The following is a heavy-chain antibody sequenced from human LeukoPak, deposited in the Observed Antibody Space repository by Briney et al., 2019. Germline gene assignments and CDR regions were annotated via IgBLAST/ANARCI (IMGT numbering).Heavy chain of an antibody. CDR3: AKVRGAVAITFLDY. D-gene: IGHD3-22*01. V-gene: IGHV3-23*01. Sequence: GGSLRLSCAASGFTFTTYAMSWVRQAPGKGLEWVSAISGRGGTTYYADSVKGRFTISRDNPKNTVSLQMNSLRAEDTAVYYCAKVRGAVAITFLDYWGQGTLVTVSS. CDR2: ISGRGGTT. CDR1: GFTFTTYA. J-gene: IGHJ4*02.